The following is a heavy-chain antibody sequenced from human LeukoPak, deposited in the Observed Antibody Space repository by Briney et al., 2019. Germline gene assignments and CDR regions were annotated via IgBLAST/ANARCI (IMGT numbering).Heavy chain of an antibody. CDR3: ARRRGALTGYGMDV. J-gene: IGHJ6*02. Sequence: SETLSLTCPVSGGSISSSSYYWGWIRQPPGKGLEWIGSIYYSGSTYYNPSLKSRVTISVDTSKNQFSLKLSSVTAADTAVYYCARRRGALTGYGMDVWGQGTTVTVSS. V-gene: IGHV4-39*01. CDR2: IYYSGST. CDR1: GGSISSSSYY. D-gene: IGHD7-27*01.